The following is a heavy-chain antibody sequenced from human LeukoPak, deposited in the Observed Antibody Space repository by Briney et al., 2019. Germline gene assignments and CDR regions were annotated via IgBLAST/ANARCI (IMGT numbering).Heavy chain of an antibody. J-gene: IGHJ3*01. CDR2: ISGGSRNT. V-gene: IGHV3-23*01. Sequence: QPGGSLRLSCAASGFTFSVYGMNWVRQAPGKGLEWASTISGGSRNTFYADSVKGRFTISRDVSKSTLFLQMNSLRADDTAEYYCARDGYNYTSRDNDGFDVWGQGTTVTVSS. D-gene: IGHD3-22*01. CDR1: GFTFSVYG. CDR3: ARDGYNYTSRDNDGFDV.